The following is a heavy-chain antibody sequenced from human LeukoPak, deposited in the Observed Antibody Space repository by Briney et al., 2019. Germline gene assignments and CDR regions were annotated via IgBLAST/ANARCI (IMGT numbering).Heavy chain of an antibody. CDR3: ARGKGNYYDSSGYYYYYYGMDV. V-gene: IGHV4-4*07. CDR2: IYTSGST. J-gene: IGHJ6*02. CDR1: GGSISSYY. Sequence: SETLSLTCTVSGGSISSYYWSWVWQPAGKGLEWIGRIYTSGSTNYNPSLKSRVTMSVDTSKNQFSLRLSSVTAADTAVYYCARGKGNYYDSSGYYYYYYGMDVWGQGTTVTVSS. D-gene: IGHD3-22*01.